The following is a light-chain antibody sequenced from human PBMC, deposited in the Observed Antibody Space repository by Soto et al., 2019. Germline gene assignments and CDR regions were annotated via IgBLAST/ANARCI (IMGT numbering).Light chain of an antibody. J-gene: IGKJ2*01. Sequence: EIVVTQSPATLSLSPGERATLSCRASQSVSSYLAWYQQKPGQAPRLLIYDASNRATGIPARFSGSGSGTDFTLTISSLEPEDFAVYYWQQRSNWPSSTFGQGTKLEIK. V-gene: IGKV3-11*01. CDR2: DAS. CDR3: QQRSNWPSST. CDR1: QSVSSY.